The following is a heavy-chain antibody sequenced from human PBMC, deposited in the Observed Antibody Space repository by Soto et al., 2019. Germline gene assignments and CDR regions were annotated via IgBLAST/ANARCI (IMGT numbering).Heavy chain of an antibody. V-gene: IGHV1-69*02. D-gene: IGHD3-16*01. Sequence: QVQLVQSGAEVKKPGSSVKVSCKSSGGTYSPYTINWVRQAPGQGLEWMGRIIPFLGVTNYGLKFQARVTITADKATNTTYMELRGLRFEDTAVYYCARDWESSVSTWSCWGWWGLGTLVTVSS. CDR1: GGTYSPYT. CDR3: ARDWESSVSTWSCWGW. CDR2: IIPFLGVT. J-gene: IGHJ1*01.